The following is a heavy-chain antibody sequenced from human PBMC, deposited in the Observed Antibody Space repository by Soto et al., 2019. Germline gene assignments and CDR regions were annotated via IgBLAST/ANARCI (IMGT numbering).Heavy chain of an antibody. CDR2: IIPIFGTA. J-gene: IGHJ4*02. D-gene: IGHD3-22*01. CDR1: GGTFSSYA. V-gene: IGHV1-69*13. Sequence: ASVKVSCKASGGTFSSYAISWVRQAPGQGLEWMGGIIPIFGTANYAQKFQGRVTIAADESTSTAYMELGSLRSEDTAVYYCARDGTMIGPSYYFDYWGQGTLVTVSS. CDR3: ARDGTMIGPSYYFDY.